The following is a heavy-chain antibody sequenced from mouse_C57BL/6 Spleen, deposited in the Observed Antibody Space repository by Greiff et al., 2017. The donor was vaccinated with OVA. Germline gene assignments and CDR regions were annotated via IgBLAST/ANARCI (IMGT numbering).Heavy chain of an antibody. Sequence: VKLMESGAELARPGASVKLSCKASGYTFTSYGISWVKQRTGQGLEWIGGIYPRSGNTYYNEKFKGKATLTADKSSSTAYMELRSLTSEDSAVYFCAIFTTAVAGYWGQGTTLTVSS. CDR2: IYPRSGNT. D-gene: IGHD1-1*01. J-gene: IGHJ2*01. CDR1: GYTFTSYG. CDR3: AIFTTAVAGY. V-gene: IGHV1-81*01.